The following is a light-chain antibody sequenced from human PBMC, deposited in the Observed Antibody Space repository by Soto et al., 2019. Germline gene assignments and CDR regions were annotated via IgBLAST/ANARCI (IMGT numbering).Light chain of an antibody. CDR1: SSDVGGYNY. J-gene: IGLJ1*01. Sequence: QSALTQPASVSGSPGQSITISCTGTSSDVGGYNYVSWYQQHPGKAPKLMIYEVSNRPSGVSNRFSGSKSGNTASLTISGLQAEDEADYYGSSYTGSSTPYVFGTGTKLTVL. CDR3: SSYTGSSTPYV. CDR2: EVS. V-gene: IGLV2-14*01.